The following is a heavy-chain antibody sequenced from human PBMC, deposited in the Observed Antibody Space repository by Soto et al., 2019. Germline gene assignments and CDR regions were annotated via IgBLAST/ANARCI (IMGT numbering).Heavy chain of an antibody. CDR1: GYTFTDYV. CDR3: AREDNPQSGTYFFDS. D-gene: IGHD1-26*01. CDR2: IHGGNGNT. V-gene: IGHV1-3*01. Sequence: QIQLVQSGAEVKKPGASVKVSCKASGYTFTDYVIHWVRQAPGQRPECMGWIHGGNGNTEYSQKFQGRVTITRDTSATTSHMELSSLRSGDTAVFYCAREDNPQSGTYFFDSWGQGTLVTVSS. J-gene: IGHJ4*02.